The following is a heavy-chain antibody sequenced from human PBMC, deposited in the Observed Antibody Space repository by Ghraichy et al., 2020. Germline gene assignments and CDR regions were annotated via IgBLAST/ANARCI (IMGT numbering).Heavy chain of an antibody. D-gene: IGHD1-14*01. CDR3: VRSYKDGLRHFDY. CDR1: GFSFTDYW. V-gene: IGHV3-74*01. CDR2: LNIDGTTV. J-gene: IGHJ4*02. Sequence: LSLTCAASGFSFTDYWVHWVRQTPGRGLEWVSHLNIDGTTVNYADSVKGRFTISRDNAKNTMYLQMISLTVEDTAVYYCVRSYKDGLRHFDYWGQGTLVTVSS.